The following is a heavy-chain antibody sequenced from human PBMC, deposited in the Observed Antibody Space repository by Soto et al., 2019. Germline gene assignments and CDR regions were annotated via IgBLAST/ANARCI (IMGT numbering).Heavy chain of an antibody. J-gene: IGHJ4*02. CDR1: GFTFSRFT. CDR3: ATRAVATTIWPYFDY. V-gene: IGHV3-23*01. Sequence: HPGGSLRLSCAASGFTFSRFTLSWVRQAPGKGLEWVSGIVGSDGSTYYSDSVKGRFTISRDSSKNTLYLQMSNLRVEDTATYYCATRAVATTIWPYFDYWGQGTLVTVSS. D-gene: IGHD3-3*01. CDR2: IVGSDGST.